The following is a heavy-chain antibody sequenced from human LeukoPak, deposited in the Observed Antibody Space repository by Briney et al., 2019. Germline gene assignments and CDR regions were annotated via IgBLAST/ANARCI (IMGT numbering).Heavy chain of an antibody. CDR3: ARDERGLGGTHYYESSGCDY. Sequence: GGSLRLSCAASGFSISSYALHCVRQAPGKGLQYVSGISNGGSIDYANSVKGRFTICRDNSKNTLYLQMGSLRAEDTAVYYCARDERGLGGTHYYESSGCDYWGQGTLVTVSS. V-gene: IGHV3-64*01. D-gene: IGHD3-22*01. CDR1: GFSISSYA. CDR2: ISNGGSI. J-gene: IGHJ4*02.